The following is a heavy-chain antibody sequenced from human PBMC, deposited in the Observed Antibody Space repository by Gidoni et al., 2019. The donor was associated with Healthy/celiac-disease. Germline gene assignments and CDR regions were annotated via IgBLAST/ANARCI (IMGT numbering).Heavy chain of an antibody. CDR2: ISWNSGSI. CDR1: GFTLDEDA. J-gene: IGHJ6*02. CDR3: AKEGIAAADPYYYYGMDV. D-gene: IGHD6-13*01. V-gene: IGHV3-9*01. Sequence: EVQLVEAGGGVVQPGRSRRLSCAAPGFTLDEDAMHGVRQAPGKGLEWVSGISWNSGSIGYAASVKCRFTISRDNAKNSLYLQMNSLRAEDTALYYCAKEGIAAADPYYYYGMDVWGQGTTVTVSS.